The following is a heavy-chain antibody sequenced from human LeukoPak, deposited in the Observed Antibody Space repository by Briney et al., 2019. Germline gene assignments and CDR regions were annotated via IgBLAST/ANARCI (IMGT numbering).Heavy chain of an antibody. CDR3: ARHSSSAWYYYFDY. V-gene: IGHV4-39*01. J-gene: IGHJ4*02. CDR1: GGSISNSNYY. CDR2: AYYSGTT. D-gene: IGHD6-19*01. Sequence: PSETLSLTCTVSGGSISNSNYYWGWIRQPPGKGLEWIVGAYYSGTTYYNPSLKSRVTISVDTSKSQFSLKLSSVTAADTAVYYCARHSSSAWYYYFDYWGQGTLVAVSS.